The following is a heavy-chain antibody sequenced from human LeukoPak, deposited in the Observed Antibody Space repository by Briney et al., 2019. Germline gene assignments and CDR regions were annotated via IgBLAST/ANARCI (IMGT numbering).Heavy chain of an antibody. J-gene: IGHJ4*02. CDR3: ASTSGRFDY. CDR1: GFNFDDYA. D-gene: IGHD2-2*01. Sequence: GGSLRLSCAASGFNFDDYAMHWVRQAPGKGLEWVSGISWNSGSIGYVDSVKGRFTISRDNAKSSLYLQMNSLSTEDTAYYYCASTSGRFDYWGQGTLVTVSS. V-gene: IGHV3-9*01. CDR2: ISWNSGSI.